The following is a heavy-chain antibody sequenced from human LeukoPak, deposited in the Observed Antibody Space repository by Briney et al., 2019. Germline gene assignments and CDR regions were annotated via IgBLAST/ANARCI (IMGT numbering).Heavy chain of an antibody. Sequence: PSETLSLTCTASGGSISSSSYYWGWIRQPPGKGLEWIGSIYYSGSTYYNPSLKSRVTISVDTSKNQFSLKLSSVTAADTAVYYCASYDSSGLDAFDIWGQGTMVTVSS. CDR3: ASYDSSGLDAFDI. CDR2: IYYSGST. V-gene: IGHV4-39*01. J-gene: IGHJ3*02. D-gene: IGHD3-22*01. CDR1: GGSISSSSYY.